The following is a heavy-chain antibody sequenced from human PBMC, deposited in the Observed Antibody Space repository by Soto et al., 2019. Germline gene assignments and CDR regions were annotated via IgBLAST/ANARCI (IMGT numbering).Heavy chain of an antibody. V-gene: IGHV3-11*01. D-gene: IGHD3-9*01. CDR2: ISSSGSTI. CDR3: ARDSSVRYFDWLSSYYYMDV. J-gene: IGHJ6*03. Sequence: PGGSLRLSCAASGFTFSDYYMSWIRQAPGKGLEWVSYISSSGSTIYYADSVKGRFTISRDNAKNSLYLQMNSLRAEDTAVYYCARDSSVRYFDWLSSYYYMDVWGKGTTVTVSS. CDR1: GFTFSDYY.